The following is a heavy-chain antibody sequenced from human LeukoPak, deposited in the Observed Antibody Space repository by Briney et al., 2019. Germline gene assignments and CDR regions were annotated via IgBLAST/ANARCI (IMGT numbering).Heavy chain of an antibody. J-gene: IGHJ4*02. Sequence: SETLSLTCTVSGGSISSYYWSWIRQPPGKGLEWIGYIYYSGSTNYNPSLKSRVTISVDTSKNQFSLKLSSVTAADTAVYYCARVVYSGSYYRDYWGQGTLVTASS. CDR2: IYYSGST. V-gene: IGHV4-59*01. CDR1: GGSISSYY. CDR3: ARVVYSGSYYRDY. D-gene: IGHD1-26*01.